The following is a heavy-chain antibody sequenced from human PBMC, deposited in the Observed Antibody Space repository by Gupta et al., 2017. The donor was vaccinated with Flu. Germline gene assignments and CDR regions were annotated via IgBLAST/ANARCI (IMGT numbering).Heavy chain of an antibody. CDR3: AAAPRPEYYFDY. J-gene: IGHJ4*02. D-gene: IGHD6-6*01. V-gene: IGHV4-59*01. Sequence: QVQLQESGPRLVTPSETLSLTCTVSGGSIRYYYWRWVRQPPGKGLEWIGYMYSSGSFSYNPSLKSRLTISVDASKNQFSLRLTSVTAADTAVYYCAAAPRPEYYFDYWGQGALVTASS. CDR2: MYSSGSF. CDR1: GGSIRYYY.